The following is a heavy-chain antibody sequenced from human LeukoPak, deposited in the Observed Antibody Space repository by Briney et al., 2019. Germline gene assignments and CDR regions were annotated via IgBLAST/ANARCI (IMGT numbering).Heavy chain of an antibody. V-gene: IGHV3-53*01. Sequence: GGSLRLSCAASGFTVSSKYMSWVRQAPGKGLEWVSVIYSGGSTYYADSVKGRFTISRDNSKNTLYLQMNSLKAEDTAVYYCAREYNYDRTPTFDYWGQGTLVTVSS. J-gene: IGHJ4*02. CDR1: GFTVSSKY. D-gene: IGHD3-22*01. CDR2: IYSGGST. CDR3: AREYNYDRTPTFDY.